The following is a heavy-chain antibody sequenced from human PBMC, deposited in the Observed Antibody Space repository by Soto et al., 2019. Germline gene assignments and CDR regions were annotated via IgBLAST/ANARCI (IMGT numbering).Heavy chain of an antibody. D-gene: IGHD1-26*01. J-gene: IGHJ5*02. V-gene: IGHV4-39*07. CDR3: AGSGSYYNNWFDP. CDR2: IYYSGST. CDR1: GGSISSSSYY. Sequence: SETLSLTCTVSGGSISSSSYYWGWIRQPPGKGLEWIGSIYYSGSTNYNPSLKSRVTISVDTSKNQFSLKLSSVTAADTAVYYCAGSGSYYNNWFDPWGQGTLVTVSS.